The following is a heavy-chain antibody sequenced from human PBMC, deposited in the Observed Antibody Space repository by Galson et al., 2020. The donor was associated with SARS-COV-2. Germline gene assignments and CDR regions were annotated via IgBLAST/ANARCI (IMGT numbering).Heavy chain of an antibody. CDR2: IYGGGST. Sequence: GGSLRLSCAVSGVTVRNNHVTWVRQAPGNGLEWVSTIYGGGSTYYADSVKGRFTISRDNSKNTVSLQMNSLRVDDTAVYYCAREVSEDFTWYDPWGQGTLVTVSS. CDR3: AREVSEDFTWYDP. CDR1: GVTVRNNH. J-gene: IGHJ5*02. V-gene: IGHV3-66*01. D-gene: IGHD2-8*01.